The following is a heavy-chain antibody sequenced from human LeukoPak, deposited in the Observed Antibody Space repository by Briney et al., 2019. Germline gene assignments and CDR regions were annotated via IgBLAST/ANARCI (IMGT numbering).Heavy chain of an antibody. CDR1: GGSIRSYY. CDR3: ARDPGTYYFDY. CDR2: IYYSGST. D-gene: IGHD1-14*01. Sequence: PSETLSLTCTVSGGSIRSYYWSWIRQPPGKGLEWIGYIYYSGSTNYNPSLKSRVTISVDTSKNQFSLQLNSVTPEDTAVYYCARDPGTYYFDYWGQGTLVTVSS. V-gene: IGHV4-59*12. J-gene: IGHJ4*02.